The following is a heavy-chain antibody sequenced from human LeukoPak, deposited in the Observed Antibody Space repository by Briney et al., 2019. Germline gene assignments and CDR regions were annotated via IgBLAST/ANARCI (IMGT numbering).Heavy chain of an antibody. CDR2: IIPILGIA. CDR3: ARGRVATTPFDY. Sequence: SVKVSCKASGGTFSSYAISWVRQAPGQGLEWMGRIIPILGIANYAQRFQGRVTITADKSTSTAYMELSSLRSEDTAVYYWARGRVATTPFDYWGQGTLVTVSS. J-gene: IGHJ4*02. CDR1: GGTFSSYA. V-gene: IGHV1-69*04. D-gene: IGHD5-24*01.